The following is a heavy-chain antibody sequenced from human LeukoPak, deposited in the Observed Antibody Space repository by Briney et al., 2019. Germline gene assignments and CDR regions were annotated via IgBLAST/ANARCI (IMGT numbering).Heavy chain of an antibody. J-gene: IGHJ4*02. D-gene: IGHD2-2*01. CDR2: IYYSGST. V-gene: IGHV4-59*01. CDR1: GGSISSYY. CDR3: ARDFGNEVPAAIVY. Sequence: SETLPLTCTVSGGSISSYYWSWIRQPPGKGLEWIGYIYYSGSTNYNPSLKSRVTISVDTSKNQFSLKLSSVTAADTAVYYCARDFGNEVPAAIVYSGQGTLVTVSS.